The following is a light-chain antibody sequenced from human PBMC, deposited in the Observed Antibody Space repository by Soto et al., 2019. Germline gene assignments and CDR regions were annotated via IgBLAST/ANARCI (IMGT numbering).Light chain of an antibody. CDR2: AAS. Sequence: DIPMTQSPSSLSASVGDRVTITCRARQSISSYLNWYQQKPGKAPKLLIYAASSLQSGVPSRFSGSGSGTDYTLTISSLQPEDCATYYCQLLNSYPLTFGGGTKVEMK. CDR3: QLLNSYPLT. V-gene: IGKV1-39*01. CDR1: QSISSY. J-gene: IGKJ4*01.